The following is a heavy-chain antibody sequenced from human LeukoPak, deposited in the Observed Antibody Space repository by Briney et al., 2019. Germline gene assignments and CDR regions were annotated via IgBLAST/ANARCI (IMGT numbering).Heavy chain of an antibody. D-gene: IGHD2-15*01. J-gene: IGHJ4*02. V-gene: IGHV3-23*01. CDR2: ISNNGGYT. CDR1: GFTVSSKY. Sequence: GGSLRLSCAASGFTVSSKYMSWVRQAPGKGLEWVSAISNNGGYTYYADSVQGRFTISRDNSKSTLCLQMNSLRAEDTAVYYCAKQLGYCSDGSCYFPYWGQGTLVTVSS. CDR3: AKQLGYCSDGSCYFPY.